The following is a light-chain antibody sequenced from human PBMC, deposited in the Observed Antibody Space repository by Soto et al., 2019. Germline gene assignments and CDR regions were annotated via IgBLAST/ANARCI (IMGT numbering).Light chain of an antibody. CDR1: SSDVGSYNL. CDR2: EGS. V-gene: IGLV2-23*03. J-gene: IGLJ1*01. Sequence: QSVLTQSASVSGSPGQSLTISCTGTSSDVGSYNLVSWYQQHPGKAPKLMIYEGSRRPSGVSNRFSGSKSGNTASLTISGLQAEDEADYYCCSYAGSSTFLYVFGTGTKVTVL. CDR3: CSYAGSSTFLYV.